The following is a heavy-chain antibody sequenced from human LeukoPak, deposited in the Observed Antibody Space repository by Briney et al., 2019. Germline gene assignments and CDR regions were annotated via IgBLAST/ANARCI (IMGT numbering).Heavy chain of an antibody. V-gene: IGHV4-31*03. D-gene: IGHD3-16*01. CDR2: IYYSGDT. CDR1: GASISSGGYS. J-gene: IGHJ6*02. CDR3: GRDGGNFGMDV. Sequence: SQTLSLTCTVSGASISSGGYSWSWIRQHPGRGLEWIGYIYYSGDTYYKPSLKSRATISVDTSKNQFSLKLTSVTAADTAVYYCGRDGGNFGMDVWGQGTTVTVSS.